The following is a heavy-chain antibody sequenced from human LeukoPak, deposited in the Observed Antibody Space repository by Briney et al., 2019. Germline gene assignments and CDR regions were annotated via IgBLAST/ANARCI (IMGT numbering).Heavy chain of an antibody. CDR3: ARLPYCSGGSCYFDY. V-gene: IGHV4-34*01. CDR2: INHSGST. J-gene: IGHJ4*02. CDR1: GGSFSGYY. D-gene: IGHD2-15*01. Sequence: PSETQPLTCAVYGGSFSGYYWSWIRQPPGKGLEWIGEINHSGSTNYNPSLKSRVTMSVDTSKHQFSLKLSSVTAADTAVYYCARLPYCSGGSCYFDYWGQGTLVTVSS.